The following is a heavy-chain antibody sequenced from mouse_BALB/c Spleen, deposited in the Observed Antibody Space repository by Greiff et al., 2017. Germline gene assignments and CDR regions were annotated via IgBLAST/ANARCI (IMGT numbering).Heavy chain of an antibody. J-gene: IGHJ4*01. Sequence: EVKLMESGGGLVQPKGSLKLSCAASGFTFNTYAMNWVRQAPGKGLEWVARIRSKSNNYATYYADSVKDRFTISRDDSQSMLYLQMNNLKTEDTAMYYCVRHQLGVYAMDYWGQGTSVTVSS. D-gene: IGHD3-3*01. CDR2: IRSKSNNYAT. V-gene: IGHV10-1*02. CDR3: VRHQLGVYAMDY. CDR1: GFTFNTYA.